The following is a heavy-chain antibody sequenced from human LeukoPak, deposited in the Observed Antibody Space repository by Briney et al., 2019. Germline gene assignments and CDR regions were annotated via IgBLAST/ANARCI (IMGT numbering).Heavy chain of an antibody. CDR2: IYTSGIT. D-gene: IGHD3-10*01. J-gene: IGHJ6*03. V-gene: IGHV4-61*02. CDR3: ARGVYYGSGFMDV. Sequence: PSQTLSLTCTVSGGSISSGNYYWSWVRQPAGKGLEWIGRIYTSGITNYNPSLKSRVTISVDTSKNQFSLKLSSVTAADTAVYYCARGVYYGSGFMDVWGKGTTVTVSS. CDR1: GGSISSGNYY.